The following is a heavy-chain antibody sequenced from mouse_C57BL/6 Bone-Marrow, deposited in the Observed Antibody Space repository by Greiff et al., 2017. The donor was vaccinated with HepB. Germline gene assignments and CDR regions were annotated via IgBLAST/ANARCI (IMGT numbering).Heavy chain of an antibody. CDR1: GYTFTDYY. CDR3: ASDYDCYFDY. J-gene: IGHJ2*01. CDR2: INPNNGGT. D-gene: IGHD2-4*01. Sequence: VQLQQSGPELVKPGASVKISCKASGYTFTDYYMNWVKQSHGKSLEWIGDINPNNGGTSYNQKFKGKATLTVDKSSSTAYMELRSLTSEDSAVYYCASDYDCYFDYWGQGTTLTVSS. V-gene: IGHV1-26*01.